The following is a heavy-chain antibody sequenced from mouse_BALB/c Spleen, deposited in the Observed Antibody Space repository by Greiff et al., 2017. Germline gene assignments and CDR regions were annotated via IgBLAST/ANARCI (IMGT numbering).Heavy chain of an antibody. V-gene: IGHV1S22*01. CDR3: TRTDDYGGFAY. Sequence: LQQPGSELVRPGASVKLSCKASGYTFTSYWMHWVKQRHGQGLEWIGNIYPGSGSTNYDEKFKSKGTLTVDTSSSTAYMHLSSLTSEDSAVYYCTRTDDYGGFAYWGQGTLVTVSA. J-gene: IGHJ3*01. D-gene: IGHD2-4*01. CDR2: IYPGSGST. CDR1: GYTFTSYW.